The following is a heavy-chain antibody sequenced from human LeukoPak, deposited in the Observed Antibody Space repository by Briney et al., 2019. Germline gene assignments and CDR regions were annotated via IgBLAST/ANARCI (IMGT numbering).Heavy chain of an antibody. CDR2: IYYSGST. CDR3: ARLAAADYYYFMDV. CDR1: GGSISSNY. D-gene: IGHD2-15*01. J-gene: IGHJ6*03. V-gene: IGHV4-59*12. Sequence: SETLSLTCTVSGGSISSNYWSWIRQPPGKGLEWIGYIYYSGSTNYNPSLKSRVTISVDTSKNQLSLKLSSVTAADTAVYYCARLAAADYYYFMDVWGKGTTVTISS.